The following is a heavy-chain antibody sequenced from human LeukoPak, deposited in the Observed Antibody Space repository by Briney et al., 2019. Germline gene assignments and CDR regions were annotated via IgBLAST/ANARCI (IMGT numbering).Heavy chain of an antibody. J-gene: IGHJ4*02. CDR2: INPDSGGT. D-gene: IGHD3-10*01. CDR1: GYTFTGYY. Sequence: ASVKVSCKASGYTFTGYYMHWVRQAPGHGLEWMGWINPDSGGTTYTQKFQGRATMTRDTSISTAYMELSRLTSDDTAVYYCAKDYYGSGSYVDYWGQGTLVTVSS. CDR3: AKDYYGSGSYVDY. V-gene: IGHV1-2*02.